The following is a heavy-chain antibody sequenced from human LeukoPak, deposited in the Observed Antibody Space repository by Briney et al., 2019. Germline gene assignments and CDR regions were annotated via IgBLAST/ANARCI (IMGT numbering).Heavy chain of an antibody. J-gene: IGHJ6*03. D-gene: IGHD2-15*01. CDR3: ARRGTHCSGGSCYTYYMDV. CDR1: GFTFDDYA. V-gene: IGHV3-48*01. CDR2: ISSRSSSI. Sequence: GRSLRLSCAASGFTFDDYAMHWVRQAPGQGLEWVSYISSRSSSIYYADSVKGRFTISRDNAKNSLYLQMNSLRAEDTAVYYCARRGTHCSGGSCYTYYMDVWGKGTTVTVSS.